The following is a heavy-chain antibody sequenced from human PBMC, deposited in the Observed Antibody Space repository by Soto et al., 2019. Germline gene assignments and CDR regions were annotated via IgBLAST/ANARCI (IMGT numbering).Heavy chain of an antibody. CDR2: INPSGGST. CDR3: QTTDGGYSFDY. Sequence: QVQLVQSGAEVKKPGASVKVSCKASGYTFSSYYIHWVRQAPGQGLEWMGLINPSGGSTTYAQKFQGRVTMTRDTSTSTVYMELRSLRSEDTAVYYCQTTDGGYSFDYWGQGTLVTVSS. CDR1: GYTFSSYY. V-gene: IGHV1-46*01. J-gene: IGHJ4*02.